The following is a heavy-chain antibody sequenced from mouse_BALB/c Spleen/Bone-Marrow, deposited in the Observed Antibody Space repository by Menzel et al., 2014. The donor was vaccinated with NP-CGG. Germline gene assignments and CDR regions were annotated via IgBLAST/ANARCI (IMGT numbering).Heavy chain of an antibody. J-gene: IGHJ3*01. Sequence: EVQLQQSGAELVKPGASVKLSCTASGFNIKDTYMHWVKQRPEQGLEWVGRIAPANGNTKYDPKFQGKATITADTSSISDYRQLSGLTSEDTAVYYCARGSDGFAYWGQGTLVTVSA. CDR1: GFNIKDTY. V-gene: IGHV14-3*02. CDR2: IAPANGNT. CDR3: ARGSDGFAY.